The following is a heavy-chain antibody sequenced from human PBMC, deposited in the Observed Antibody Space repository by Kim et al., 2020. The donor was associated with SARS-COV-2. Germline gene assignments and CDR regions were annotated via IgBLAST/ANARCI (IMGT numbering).Heavy chain of an antibody. D-gene: IGHD6-19*01. CDR3: AKDKKGYSSGWFYGYYYGMDV. J-gene: IGHJ6*02. CDR1: GFTFDDYA. V-gene: IGHV3-9*01. Sequence: GGSLRLSCAASGFTFDDYAMHWVRQAPGKGLEWVSGISWNSGSIGYADSVKGRFTISRDNAKNSLYLQMNSLRAEDTALYYCAKDKKGYSSGWFYGYYYGMDVWGQGTTVTVSS. CDR2: ISWNSGSI.